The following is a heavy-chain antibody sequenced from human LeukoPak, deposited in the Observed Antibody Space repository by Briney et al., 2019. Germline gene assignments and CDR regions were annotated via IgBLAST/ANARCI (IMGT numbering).Heavy chain of an antibody. D-gene: IGHD7-27*01. V-gene: IGHV3-21*01. CDR1: GFTFSSYS. CDR2: ISSSSSHI. J-gene: IGHJ4*02. CDR3: ARGLVFRGDL. Sequence: GGSLRLSCAASGFTFSSYSMNWVRQAPGEGLEWVTSISSSSSHIYYAESVKGRFTISRDNAKNSLYLQMNSLRAEDMAVYYCARGLVFRGDLWGQGTLVTVSS.